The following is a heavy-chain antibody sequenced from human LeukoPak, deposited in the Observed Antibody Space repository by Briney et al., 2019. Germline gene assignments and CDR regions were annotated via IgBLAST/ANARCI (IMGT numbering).Heavy chain of an antibody. D-gene: IGHD3-22*01. V-gene: IGHV3-20*04. CDR1: GFTFDDYG. CDR2: INWNGGST. J-gene: IGHJ4*02. Sequence: PGGSLRLSCAASGFTFDDYGMSWVRQAPGKGLEWVSGINWNGGSTGYADSVKGRFTISRDNSKNTLYLQMNSLRAEDTAVYYCARTGDSSGYYSSDYWGQGTLVTVSS. CDR3: ARTGDSSGYYSSDY.